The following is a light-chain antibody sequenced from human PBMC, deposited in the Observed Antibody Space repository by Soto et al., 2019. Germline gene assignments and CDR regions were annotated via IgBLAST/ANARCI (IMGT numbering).Light chain of an antibody. CDR3: QQRSNWSMYT. CDR2: DAS. Sequence: EIVLTQSPATLSLSPGERATLSCRASQSVSSYLAWYQQKPGQAPRLLIYDASNRATGIPARFSGSGSGTDFTLTISILEPEDFAVYYCQQRSNWSMYTFGQGTRWIS. J-gene: IGKJ2*01. V-gene: IGKV3-11*01. CDR1: QSVSSY.